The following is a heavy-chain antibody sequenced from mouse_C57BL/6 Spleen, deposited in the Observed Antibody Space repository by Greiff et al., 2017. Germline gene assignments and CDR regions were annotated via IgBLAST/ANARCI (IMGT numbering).Heavy chain of an antibody. Sequence: EVKLMESEGGLVQPGSSMKLSCTASGFTFSDYYMAWVRQVPEKGLEWVANINYDGSSTYYLDSLKSRFIISRDNAKNILYLQMSSLKSEDTATYYCARGVGYGNYVGFAYWGQGTLVTVSA. CDR1: GFTFSDYY. V-gene: IGHV5-16*01. J-gene: IGHJ3*01. CDR2: INYDGSST. CDR3: ARGVGYGNYVGFAY. D-gene: IGHD2-1*01.